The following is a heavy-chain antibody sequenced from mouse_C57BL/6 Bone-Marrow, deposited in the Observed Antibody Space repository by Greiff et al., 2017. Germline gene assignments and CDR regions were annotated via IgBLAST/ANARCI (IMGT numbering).Heavy chain of an antibody. J-gene: IGHJ1*01. CDR2: ISYDGST. CDR1: GYSITSGYY. V-gene: IGHV3-6*01. Sequence: EVQLLESGPGLVKPSPSLSLTCSVTGYSITSGYYWYWIRQLPGNNLEWMGYISYDGSTNYNPSLKNRTTITRDTSNNQFFLKFNSVTTENTSTYYCAGVFYDGYYYYWYFDDWGPGTTVTVSS. D-gene: IGHD2-3*01. CDR3: AGVFYDGYYYYWYFDD.